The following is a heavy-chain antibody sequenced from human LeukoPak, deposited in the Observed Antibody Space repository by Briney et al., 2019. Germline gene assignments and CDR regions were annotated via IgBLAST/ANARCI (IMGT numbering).Heavy chain of an antibody. Sequence: PGGSLRLSCAASRSTFSSYAMTWVRQAPGKGLEWVSTINDSDDIIYYADSVKGRFTISRDNSKNTLYLQMNGLTVEDTAVYYCVTDKWDSWGQGTLVTVSS. J-gene: IGHJ4*02. CDR2: INDSDDII. CDR1: RSTFSSYA. V-gene: IGHV3-23*01. CDR3: VTDKWDS. D-gene: IGHD1-26*01.